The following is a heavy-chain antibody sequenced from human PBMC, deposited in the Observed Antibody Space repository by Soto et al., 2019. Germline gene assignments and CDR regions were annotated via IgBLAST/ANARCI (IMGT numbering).Heavy chain of an antibody. CDR2: ITTSGGNT. CDR1: GFTFSTYA. D-gene: IGHD2-8*01. CDR3: AGRYCTNGVCYTNYYYYIDV. V-gene: IGHV3-23*01. Sequence: EVQLLESGGGLVQHGGSLRLSCAASGFTFSTYAMSWVRQAPGKGLEWVSTITTSGGNTYYADSVQGRFTISRDNSKNTRYLQMNSLRAEDTAVYYCAGRYCTNGVCYTNYYYYIDVWGKGTTVTVSS. J-gene: IGHJ6*03.